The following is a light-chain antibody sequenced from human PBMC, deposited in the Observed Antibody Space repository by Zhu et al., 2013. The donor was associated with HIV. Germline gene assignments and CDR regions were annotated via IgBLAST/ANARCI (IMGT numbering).Light chain of an antibody. CDR2: GAS. J-gene: IGKJ1*01. CDR3: QQYGISPGT. CDR1: QSVTSNY. V-gene: IGKV3-20*01. Sequence: EIVLTQSPGTLSLSPGERVTLSCRASQSVTSNYLAWYQQKPGRAPRLLIYGASTRATGIPDRFSGGGSGTDFSLTISRLEPEDAAMYYCQQYGISPGTFGQGTKVEIK.